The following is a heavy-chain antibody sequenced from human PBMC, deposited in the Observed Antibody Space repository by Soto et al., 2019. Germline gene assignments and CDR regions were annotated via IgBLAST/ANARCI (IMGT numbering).Heavy chain of an antibody. D-gene: IGHD6-13*01. V-gene: IGHV4-31*02. J-gene: IGHJ4*02. CDR1: GDSIDSGGYY. CDR3: ATEVAAAGKFDY. CDR2: IYYNGGS. Sequence: SETLSLTCTVSGDSIDSGGYYWTWIRQRPGKGLEWIGYIYYNGGSYYNPSLKSRVTISVDTSTKQFSLKLSSVTAADTAVYYCATEVAAAGKFDYWGQGALVTVSS.